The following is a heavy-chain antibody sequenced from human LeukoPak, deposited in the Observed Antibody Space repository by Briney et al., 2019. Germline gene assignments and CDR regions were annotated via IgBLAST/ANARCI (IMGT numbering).Heavy chain of an antibody. D-gene: IGHD2-21*02. J-gene: IGHJ5*02. CDR1: GGSISNSSYY. V-gene: IGHV4-39*01. CDR2: VFYSGRS. Sequence: PSETPSLTCTVSGGSISNSSYYWGWIRQPPGKGLEWIGSVFYSGRSYYNSSLQRRVIISFDTSKNHFSLKLNSVTAADTALYYCARHALVTAVSTFNWIDPWAREPWSPSPQ. CDR3: ARHALVTAVSTFNWIDP.